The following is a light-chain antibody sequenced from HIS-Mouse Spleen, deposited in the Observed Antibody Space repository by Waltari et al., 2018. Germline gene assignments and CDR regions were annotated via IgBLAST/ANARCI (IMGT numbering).Light chain of an antibody. Sequence: QSALTQPASVSGSPGQSLTISCTGPSSDVGSYNLVPWYQQHPGKAPKLMIYEGSKRPSGVSNRFSGSKSGNTASLTISGLQAEDEADYYCCSYAGSSTVVFGGGTKLTVL. CDR2: EGS. J-gene: IGLJ2*01. V-gene: IGLV2-23*01. CDR1: SSDVGSYNL. CDR3: CSYAGSSTVV.